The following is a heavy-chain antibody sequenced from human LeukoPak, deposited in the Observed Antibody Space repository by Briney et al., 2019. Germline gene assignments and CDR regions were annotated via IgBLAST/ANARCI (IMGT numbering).Heavy chain of an antibody. V-gene: IGHV1-2*02. CDR2: INPNSGGT. Sequence: ASVKVSCKASGYTFTSYGISWVRQAPGQGLEWMGWINPNSGGTNYAQKFQGRVTMTRDTSISTAYVELSRLRSDDTAVYYCARTLYSSSVMGYWGQGTLVTVSS. J-gene: IGHJ4*02. CDR1: GYTFTSYG. CDR3: ARTLYSSSVMGY. D-gene: IGHD6-6*01.